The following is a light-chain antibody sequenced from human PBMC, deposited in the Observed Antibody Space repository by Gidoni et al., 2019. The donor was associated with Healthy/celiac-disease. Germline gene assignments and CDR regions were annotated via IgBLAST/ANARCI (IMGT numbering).Light chain of an antibody. CDR1: KLGDKY. CDR3: QAWDSSTHVV. J-gene: IGLJ2*01. V-gene: IGLV3-1*01. Sequence: SSALTQPPSVSVSTGQTARITCSGDKLGDKYACWYQQKPGQSPVLVIYQDSKRPSGIPERFSGSSSGNTATLTISGTQAMDEADYYCQAWDSSTHVVVGGGTKLTVL. CDR2: QDS.